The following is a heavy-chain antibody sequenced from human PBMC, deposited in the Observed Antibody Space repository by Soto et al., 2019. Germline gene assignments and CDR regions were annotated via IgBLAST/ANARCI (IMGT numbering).Heavy chain of an antibody. CDR3: ATGMDYYDSSGYYLVASFVY. V-gene: IGHV4-59*01. CDR2: IYYSGST. CDR1: GGSISSYY. Sequence: SETLSLTCTVSGGSISSYYLSWIRQPPGKGLEWIGYIYYSGSTTYNPSLKSRVTISVDTSKNQFSLKLSSVTAADPAVYYCATGMDYYDSSGYYLVASFVYWCQGTLVTVSS. D-gene: IGHD3-22*01. J-gene: IGHJ4*02.